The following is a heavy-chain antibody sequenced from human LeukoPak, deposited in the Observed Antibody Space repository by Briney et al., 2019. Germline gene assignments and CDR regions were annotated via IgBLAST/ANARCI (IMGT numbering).Heavy chain of an antibody. Sequence: GESLKISCKGSGYSFTSYWIGWVRQMPGKGLEWMGIIYPGDSDTRYSPSFQGQVTISADKSISTAYLQSSSLQASDTAMYYCARPSPYSGSYEDAFDIWGQGTMVTVSS. CDR2: IYPGDSDT. J-gene: IGHJ3*02. CDR3: ARPSPYSGSYEDAFDI. D-gene: IGHD1-26*01. V-gene: IGHV5-51*01. CDR1: GYSFTSYW.